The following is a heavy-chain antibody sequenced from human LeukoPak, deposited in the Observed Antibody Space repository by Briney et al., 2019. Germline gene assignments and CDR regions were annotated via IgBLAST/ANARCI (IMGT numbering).Heavy chain of an antibody. CDR3: ARHPGGISPFNWGGGEPVAASS. J-gene: IGHJ5*01. V-gene: IGHV4-59*08. CDR2: IYYSRST. CDR1: GGSISSYY. D-gene: IGHD7-27*01. Sequence: SETLSLTCTVSGGSISSYYWSWIRQPPGKGLEWIGYIYYSRSTNYNPSLKSRVTISVDTSKNQFSLKLSSVTAADTAVYYCARHPGGISPFNWGGGEPVAASSWG.